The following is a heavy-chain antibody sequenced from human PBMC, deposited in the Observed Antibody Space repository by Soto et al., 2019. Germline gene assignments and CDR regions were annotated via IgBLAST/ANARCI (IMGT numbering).Heavy chain of an antibody. V-gene: IGHV1-69*08. J-gene: IGHJ4*02. CDR2: IIPFLGVT. D-gene: IGHD3-16*01. Sequence: QVQLVQSGAEVKKPGSSVKVSCKSSGGTYSPYTINWVRQAPGQGLEWMGRIIPFLGVTNYGLKFQARVTITADKATNTAYMELRGLRFEDTAVYYCARDWESSVSTWSFGGWWGRGTLVTVSS. CDR1: GGTYSPYT. CDR3: ARDWESSVSTWSFGGW.